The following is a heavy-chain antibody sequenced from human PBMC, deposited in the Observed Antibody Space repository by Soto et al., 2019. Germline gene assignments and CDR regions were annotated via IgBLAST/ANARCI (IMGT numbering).Heavy chain of an antibody. D-gene: IGHD3-16*02. V-gene: IGHV4-34*01. CDR1: GGSFSGYY. CDR3: ARGNYDYIWVSYRLYAFDI. Sequence: QVQLQQWGAGLLKPSETLSLTCAVYGGSFSGYYWSWIRQPPGKGLEWIGEINHSGSTNYNPSLKSRVTIAVDTSKNQFSLKLSSVTAADTAVYYCARGNYDYIWVSYRLYAFDIWGQGTMVTVSS. J-gene: IGHJ3*02. CDR2: INHSGST.